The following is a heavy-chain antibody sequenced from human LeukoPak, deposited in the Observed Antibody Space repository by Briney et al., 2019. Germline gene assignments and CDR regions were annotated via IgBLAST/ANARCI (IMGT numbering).Heavy chain of an antibody. V-gene: IGHV1-18*01. J-gene: IGHJ5*02. D-gene: IGHD6-19*01. CDR1: GYTFTSYG. CDR3: ARDRRIAVAGTFSDWFDP. CDR2: ISAYNGNT. Sequence: ASVKVSCKASGYTFTSYGISWVRQAPAQGLEWMGWISAYNGNTNYAQKLQGRVTMTTDTSTSRAYMELRSLRSDDTAVYYCARDRRIAVAGTFSDWFDPWGQGTLVTVSS.